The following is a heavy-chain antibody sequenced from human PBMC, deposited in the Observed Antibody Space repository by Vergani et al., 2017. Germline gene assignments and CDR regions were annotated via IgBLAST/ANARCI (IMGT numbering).Heavy chain of an antibody. CDR2: ISGSGGST. Sequence: EVQLLQSEGAVVQPGGSLRLSCVASGFTFSSHAMSWVRQGHGQGLEWVSAISGSGGSTYYADSVKGRFTISRDNSKNTLYLQSNSLRAEDTAIYYCAKDGRGSIVGTTTYFDYWGQGTLVTVSS. CDR1: GFTFSSHA. D-gene: IGHD1-26*01. V-gene: IGHV3-23*01. J-gene: IGHJ4*02. CDR3: AKDGRGSIVGTTTYFDY.